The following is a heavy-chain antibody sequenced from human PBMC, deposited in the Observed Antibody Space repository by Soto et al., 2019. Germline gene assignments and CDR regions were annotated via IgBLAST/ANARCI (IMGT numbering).Heavy chain of an antibody. CDR3: ARSYCGGDCYSRYYGMDV. V-gene: IGHV5-51*01. D-gene: IGHD2-21*02. CDR2: IYPGDSDT. J-gene: IGHJ6*02. CDR1: GYSFTSYW. Sequence: GESLKISCKGSGYSFTSYWIGWVRQMPGKXLEWMGIIYPGDSDTRYSPSFQGQVTISADKSISTAYLQWSSLKASDTAMYYCARSYCGGDCYSRYYGMDVWGQGSTVTVFS.